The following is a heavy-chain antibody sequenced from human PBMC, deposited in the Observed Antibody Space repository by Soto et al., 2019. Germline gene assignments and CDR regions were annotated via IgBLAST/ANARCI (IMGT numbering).Heavy chain of an antibody. V-gene: IGHV1-3*05. Sequence: QVQLVQSGAEEKKPGASVKVSCKASGYTFTSYAMHWVRQAPGQRLEWMGWINAGNGNTKYSQKFQGRVTITRDTSASTAYMELSSLRSEDTAVYYCARVLSQKGGSYFGAFDIWGQGTMVTVSS. CDR1: GYTFTSYA. CDR2: INAGNGNT. CDR3: ARVLSQKGGSYFGAFDI. J-gene: IGHJ3*02. D-gene: IGHD1-26*01.